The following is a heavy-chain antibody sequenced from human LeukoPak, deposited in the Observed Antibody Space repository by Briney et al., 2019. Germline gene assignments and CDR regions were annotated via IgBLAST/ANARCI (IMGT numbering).Heavy chain of an antibody. Sequence: GGSLRLSCAASGFTVNSNYMSWVRQAPGKGLEWVSVIYSGGSTYYADSVKGRFTISRHNSKNTLYLQMNSLRAEDTAVYYCAREKRDGYNPGGFDYRGQGTLVTVSS. CDR3: AREKRDGYNPGGFDY. CDR2: IYSGGST. J-gene: IGHJ4*02. CDR1: GFTVNSNY. V-gene: IGHV3-53*04. D-gene: IGHD5-24*01.